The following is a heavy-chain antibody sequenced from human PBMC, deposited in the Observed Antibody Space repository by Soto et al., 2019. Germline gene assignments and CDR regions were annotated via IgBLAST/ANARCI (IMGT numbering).Heavy chain of an antibody. D-gene: IGHD2-15*01. CDR3: ARDFSPVAATHYYYGMDV. J-gene: IGHJ6*02. V-gene: IGHV1-69*01. CDR2: IIPIFGRA. Sequence: QVQLVQSGAEVKKPGSSVRVSCKASGGTFRNHGISWVRQAPGQGLEWVGGIIPIFGRAKYAQRFQGRVTITADESTSTAYLEVSSLRSEDTAVYYCARDFSPVAATHYYYGMDVWGQGTTVTVSS. CDR1: GGTFRNHG.